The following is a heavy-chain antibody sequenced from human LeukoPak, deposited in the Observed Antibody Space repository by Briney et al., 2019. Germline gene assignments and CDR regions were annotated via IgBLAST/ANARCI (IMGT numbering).Heavy chain of an antibody. V-gene: IGHV4-39*01. J-gene: IGHJ5*02. CDR2: IYYSGST. CDR1: GGSISSSSYY. Sequence: PSETLSLTCTVSGGSISSSSYYWGWIRQPPGKGLEWIGSIYYSGSTYYNPSPKSRVTISVDTSKNQFSLKLSSVTAADTAVYYCARLGRATAMPPGITWGQGTLVTVSS. D-gene: IGHD5-18*01. CDR3: ARLGRATAMPPGIT.